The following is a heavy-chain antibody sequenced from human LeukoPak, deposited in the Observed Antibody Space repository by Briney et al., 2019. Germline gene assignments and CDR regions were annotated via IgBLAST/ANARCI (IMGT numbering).Heavy chain of an antibody. Sequence: SETLSLTCTVSGGSISSYYWSWIRQPPGKGLEWIGYIYYSGSTNYNPSLESRVTISVDTSKNQFSLKLSSVTAADTAVYYCARHWDGSSSEFDYWGQGTLVTVSS. CDR3: ARHWDGSSSEFDY. V-gene: IGHV4-59*08. D-gene: IGHD6-13*01. CDR1: GGSISSYY. CDR2: IYYSGST. J-gene: IGHJ4*02.